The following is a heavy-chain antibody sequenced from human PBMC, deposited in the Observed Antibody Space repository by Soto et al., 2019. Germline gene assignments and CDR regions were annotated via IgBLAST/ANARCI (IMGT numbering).Heavy chain of an antibody. CDR1: GGSISSGAYY. CDR3: ARRALAQCINGVCYKDGFWDY. V-gene: IGHV4-31*03. J-gene: IGHJ4*02. Sequence: NPSETLSLTCTVSGGSISSGAYYWSWIRQHPGTGLEWIGYIYYSGSTYYNPSLKSRASISLDTSRNEFSLKLSSVTAADTAVYYCARRALAQCINGVCYKDGFWDYWGQGALVTVSS. CDR2: IYYSGST. D-gene: IGHD2-8*01.